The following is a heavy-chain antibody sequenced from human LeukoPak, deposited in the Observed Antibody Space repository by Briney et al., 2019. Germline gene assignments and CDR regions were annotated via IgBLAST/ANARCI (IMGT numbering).Heavy chain of an antibody. V-gene: IGHV4-39*07. Sequence: SETLSLTCTVSGGSISSSSYYWSWIRQPPEKGLEWIGEINHSGTTNSNPSLKSRVTISVDTSKNQYSLKLSSVTAADTAVYYCARDGSGYYRYYYMDVWGKGTTVTVSS. CDR2: INHSGTT. CDR3: ARDGSGYYRYYYMDV. D-gene: IGHD3-3*01. CDR1: GGSISSSSYY. J-gene: IGHJ6*03.